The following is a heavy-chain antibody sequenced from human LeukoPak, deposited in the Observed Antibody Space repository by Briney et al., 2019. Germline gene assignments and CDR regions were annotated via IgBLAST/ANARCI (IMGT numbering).Heavy chain of an antibody. CDR2: IYHSGST. J-gene: IGHJ4*02. CDR3: ARVKSSEYQLLSFDY. V-gene: IGHV4-30-2*01. D-gene: IGHD2-2*01. Sequence: SETLSLTCAVSGGSISSGGYSWSWIRQPPGKGLEWIGYIYHSGSTYYNPSLKSRVTISVDRSKNQFSLKLSSVTAADTAVYYCARVKSSEYQLLSFDYWGQGTLVTVSS. CDR1: GGSISSGGYS.